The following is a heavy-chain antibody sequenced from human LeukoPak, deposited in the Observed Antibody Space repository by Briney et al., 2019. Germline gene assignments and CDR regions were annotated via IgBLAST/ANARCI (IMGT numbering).Heavy chain of an antibody. CDR1: GGSFSGYY. CDR3: ARASNDCSSTSCPFDY. D-gene: IGHD2-2*01. CDR2: INHGGST. V-gene: IGHV4-34*01. J-gene: IGHJ4*02. Sequence: SETLSLTCAVYGGSFSGYYWSWIRQPPGKGLEWIGEINHGGSTNYNPSLKSRVTISVDTSKNQFSLKLSSVTAADTAVYYCARASNDCSSTSCPFDYWGQGTLVTVSS.